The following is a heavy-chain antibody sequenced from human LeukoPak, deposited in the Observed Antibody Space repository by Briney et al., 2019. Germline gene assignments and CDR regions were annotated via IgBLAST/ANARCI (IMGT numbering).Heavy chain of an antibody. CDR2: IIPIFGTA. Sequence: SVKVSCKASGGTFSSYAISWVRQAPGQELEWMGGIIPIFGTANYAQKFQGRVTITTDESTSTAYMELSSLRSEDTAVYYCAVGVLSGGHEWALNIWGQGTMVTVSS. CDR1: GGTFSSYA. J-gene: IGHJ3*02. D-gene: IGHD2-8*02. CDR3: AVGVLSGGHEWALNI. V-gene: IGHV1-69*05.